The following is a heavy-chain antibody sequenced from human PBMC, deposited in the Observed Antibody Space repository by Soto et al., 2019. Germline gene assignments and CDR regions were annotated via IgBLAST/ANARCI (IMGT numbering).Heavy chain of an antibody. D-gene: IGHD2-2*01. CDR1: GGTFSSYA. CDR3: ARSQGSSTSLEIYYYYYYGMDV. Sequence: SVKVSCKASGGTFSSYAISWVRQAPGQGLEWMGGIIPISGTANYAQKFHGRVTITADESTSTAYMELSSLRSEDTAVYYCARSQGSSTSLEIYYYYYYGMDVWGQGTTVTVSS. J-gene: IGHJ6*02. CDR2: IIPISGTA. V-gene: IGHV1-69*13.